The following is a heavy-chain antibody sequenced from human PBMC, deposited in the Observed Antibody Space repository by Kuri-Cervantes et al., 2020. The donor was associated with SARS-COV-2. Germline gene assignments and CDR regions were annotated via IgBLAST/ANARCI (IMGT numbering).Heavy chain of an antibody. D-gene: IGHD1-1*01. CDR3: ARDLGTIQGRDY. Sequence: GGSLRLSCAASGLTVSSNYMSWVRQAPGKGLEWVSVIYSGGSTYYADSVKGRFTISRDNSKNTLYLQMNSLRAEDTAVYYCARDLGTIQGRDYWGRGTLVTVSS. CDR2: IYSGGST. V-gene: IGHV3-66*02. CDR1: GLTVSSNY. J-gene: IGHJ4*02.